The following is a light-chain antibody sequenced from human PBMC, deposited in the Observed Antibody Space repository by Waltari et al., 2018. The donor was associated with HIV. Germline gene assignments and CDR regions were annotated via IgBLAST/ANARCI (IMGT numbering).Light chain of an antibody. V-gene: IGLV3-21*01. J-gene: IGLJ1*01. CDR2: DNK. CDR1: NIGENN. CDR3: QVFENSRDQA. Sequence: YVLTQPPSVSVAPGKTATITLGGNNIGENNLHWYQQKSGQAPVLVIYDNKLRPSGIPARISGSNSGGTATLTISGVEVGDEAEYYCQVFENSRDQAFGTGTKVTVL.